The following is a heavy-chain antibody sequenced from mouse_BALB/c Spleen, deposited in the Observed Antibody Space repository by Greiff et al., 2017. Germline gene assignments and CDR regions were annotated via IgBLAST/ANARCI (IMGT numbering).Heavy chain of an antibody. J-gene: IGHJ4*01. V-gene: IGHV5-4*02. CDR3: ARGPRDYAMDY. CDR1: GFTFSDYY. Sequence: DVKLVESGGGLVKPGGSLKLSCAASGFTFSDYYMYWVRQTPEKRLEWVATISDGGSYTYYPDSVKGRFTISRDNAKNNLYLQMSSLKSEDTAMYYCARGPRDYAMDYWGQGTSVTVSS. CDR2: ISDGGSYT.